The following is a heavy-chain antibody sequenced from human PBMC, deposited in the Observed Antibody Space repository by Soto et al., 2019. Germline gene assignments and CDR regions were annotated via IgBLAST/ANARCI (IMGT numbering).Heavy chain of an antibody. CDR2: ISGSGGST. J-gene: IGHJ4*02. V-gene: IGHV3-23*01. CDR1: GFTFSSYA. Sequence: GGSLRLSCAASGFTFSSYAMSWVRQAPRKGLEWVSAISGSGGSTYYADSVKGRFTISRDNSKNTLYLQMNSLRAEDTAVYYCAKASVSDNYYDSSGYFDYWGQGTLVTVSS. CDR3: AKASVSDNYYDSSGYFDY. D-gene: IGHD3-22*01.